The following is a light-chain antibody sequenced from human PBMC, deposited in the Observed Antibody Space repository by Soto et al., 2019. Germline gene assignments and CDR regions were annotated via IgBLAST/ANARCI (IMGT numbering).Light chain of an antibody. J-gene: IGLJ2*01. V-gene: IGLV2-18*02. CDR2: EVN. CDR3: SSTTRTYFVIV. Sequence: QSALTQPPSVSGSPGQSGTISCTGTSSDIGYDNRVSWYQQSPGTAPRLMIYEVNNRPSGVPDRFSGSKSGNTASLTISGLQPEDEADYYCSSTTRTYFVIVFGGGTKLTVL. CDR1: SSDIGYDNR.